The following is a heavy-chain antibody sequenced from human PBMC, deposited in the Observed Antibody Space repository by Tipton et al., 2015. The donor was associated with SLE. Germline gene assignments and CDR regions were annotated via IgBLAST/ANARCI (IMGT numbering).Heavy chain of an antibody. CDR2: INPSGST. D-gene: IGHD1-26*01. CDR3: ARAIGRVLPMAA. V-gene: IGHV4-34*01. CDR1: GGSISSYY. Sequence: TLSLTCTVYGGSISSYYWSWIRQPPGKGLEWIGKINPSGSTNYNPSLKSRVTISVDTSKKQFSRKLSSVTAADTAVFYCARAIGRVLPMAAWGKGTTVTV. J-gene: IGHJ6*03.